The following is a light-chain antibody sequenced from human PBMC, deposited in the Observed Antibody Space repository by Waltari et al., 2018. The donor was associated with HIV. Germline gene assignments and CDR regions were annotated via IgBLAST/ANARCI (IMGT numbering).Light chain of an antibody. V-gene: IGLV2-23*02. CDR2: EVT. J-gene: IGLJ2*01. Sequence: QSALTQPASVSGSPGQSITISCTETSSDVGNYNLVSWYQQYTGKAPKLLIYEVTKRPSGVSSRFSGSKSGNTASLTISDLQSEDGANYYCCSYGSSATFVVFGGGTRVTV. CDR1: SSDVGNYNL. CDR3: CSYGSSATFVV.